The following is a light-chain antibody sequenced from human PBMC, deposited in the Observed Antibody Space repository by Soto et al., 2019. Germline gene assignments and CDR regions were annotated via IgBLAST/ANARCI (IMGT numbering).Light chain of an antibody. CDR1: SSDVGGYNY. V-gene: IGLV2-14*01. Sequence: QSALIQPASVSGSPGQSITISCTGTSSDVGGYNYVSWYQQHPGKVPKLIIYEVSNRPSGISHRFSGSKSGNMAYLTISGLLAEDEADYYCISRTRTITYVFGTGTKLTVL. CDR2: EVS. J-gene: IGLJ1*01. CDR3: ISRTRTITYV.